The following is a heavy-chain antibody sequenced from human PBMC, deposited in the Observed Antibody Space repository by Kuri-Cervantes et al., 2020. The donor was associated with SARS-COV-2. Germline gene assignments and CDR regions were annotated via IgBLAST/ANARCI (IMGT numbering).Heavy chain of an antibody. CDR1: GYTFTSYG. Sequence: ASVKVSCKASGYTFTSYGISWVRQAPGQGLEWMGWISAYNGNTNYAQKLQGRVTMTTDTSTSTAYMELSRLRSDDTAVYYCARGYCSSTSRHYYYYYMDVWGKGTTVTVSS. J-gene: IGHJ6*03. V-gene: IGHV1-18*01. CDR3: ARGYCSSTSRHYYYYYMDV. CDR2: ISAYNGNT. D-gene: IGHD2-2*01.